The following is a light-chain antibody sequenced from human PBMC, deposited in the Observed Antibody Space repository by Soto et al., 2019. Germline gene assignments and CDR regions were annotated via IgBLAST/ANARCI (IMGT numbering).Light chain of an antibody. CDR2: GAS. V-gene: IGKV3-20*01. Sequence: DIVLTQSPGPLSLSPGERAPLSCRASQSVSSSYLAWYQQKPGQAPRQLIYGASSRATGIPDRFSGSGSGTDFTLTITRLEPEDFAVYYCQHYRTSFGGWTRVEIK. CDR1: QSVSSSY. CDR3: QHYRTS. J-gene: IGKJ4*01.